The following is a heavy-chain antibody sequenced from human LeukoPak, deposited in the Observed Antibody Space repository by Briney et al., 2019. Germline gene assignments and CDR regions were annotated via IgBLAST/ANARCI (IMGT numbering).Heavy chain of an antibody. J-gene: IGHJ4*02. CDR3: ARDTPTAYCTGGSCYFDY. D-gene: IGHD2-15*01. CDR2: VYTSGST. Sequence: SETLSLTCTVSGGSISSYYWSWIRQPAGKGLEWIGRVYTSGSTDYNPSLKSRVTMSVDTSRNQFSLKLSSVTAADTAVYYCARDTPTAYCTGGSCYFDYWGRGTLVTVSS. V-gene: IGHV4-4*07. CDR1: GGSISSYY.